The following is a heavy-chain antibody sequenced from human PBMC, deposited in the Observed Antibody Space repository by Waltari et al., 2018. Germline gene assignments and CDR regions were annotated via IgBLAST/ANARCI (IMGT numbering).Heavy chain of an antibody. J-gene: IGHJ4*02. V-gene: IGHV3-74*01. D-gene: IGHD1-1*01. CDR3: ASQLGVPGY. CDR2: ISKDGSIT. CDR1: GFTFGNYW. Sequence: EVQLVESGGGLVQPGGSLRLSCAASGFTFGNYWMYWVRQAPGKGLVWVSLISKDGSITRYADSVKGRFTISRDNAQNTLYLQMNSLRAEDTAVYYCASQLGVPGYWGQGTLVTVSS.